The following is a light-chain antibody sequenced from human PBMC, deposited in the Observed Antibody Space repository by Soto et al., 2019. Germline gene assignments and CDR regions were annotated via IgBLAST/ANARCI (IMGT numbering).Light chain of an antibody. CDR2: EVS. Sequence: QSVLPQPASVSGSPGQSITISCTGTSSDVGSYNLVSWYQQHPGKAPKLMIYEVSKRPSGVSNRFSGSKPGNTASLTISGLQAEDEADYYCCSYAGSSTFVFGTGTKVTVL. CDR1: SSDVGSYNL. CDR3: CSYAGSSTFV. J-gene: IGLJ1*01. V-gene: IGLV2-23*02.